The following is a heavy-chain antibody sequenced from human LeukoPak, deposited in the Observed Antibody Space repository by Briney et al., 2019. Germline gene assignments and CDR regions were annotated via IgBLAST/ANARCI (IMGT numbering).Heavy chain of an antibody. V-gene: IGHV4-34*01. Sequence: SETLSLTCAVYGGSFSDYYWTWIRQPPGKGLEWIGEIYHSGSTNYNPSLKSRVTISVDTSKNQFSLKLYSVTAADTAVYYCARHFASSGWYGGWFDPWGQGTLVTVSS. J-gene: IGHJ5*02. CDR2: IYHSGST. D-gene: IGHD6-19*01. CDR3: ARHFASSGWYGGWFDP. CDR1: GGSFSDYY.